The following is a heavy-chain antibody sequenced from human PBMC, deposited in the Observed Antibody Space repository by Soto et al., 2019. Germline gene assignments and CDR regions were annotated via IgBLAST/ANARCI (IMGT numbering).Heavy chain of an antibody. CDR2: INSYGGST. CDR1: GFTFTSFA. Sequence: PGGSLRLSCTASGFTFTSFAMSWVRQAPGKGLEWVSAINSYGGSTFYGDSVKGRFTISRDNSKNTLYLQMNSLRAEDTAVYYCAKDLRGHDSNFDYWGQGTLVTVS. D-gene: IGHD3-3*01. CDR3: AKDLRGHDSNFDY. J-gene: IGHJ4*02. V-gene: IGHV3-23*01.